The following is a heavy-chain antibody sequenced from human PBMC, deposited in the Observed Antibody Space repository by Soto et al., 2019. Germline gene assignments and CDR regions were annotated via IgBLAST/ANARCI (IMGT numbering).Heavy chain of an antibody. V-gene: IGHV1-18*04. CDR2: ISAYNGNT. Sequence: ASVKVSCKASGYTFTGYGISWVRQTPGQGLEWMGWISAYNGNTNYAQKLQGRVTMTTDTSTSTAYMELRSLRSDDTAVYYCARDAITMIVVVISLDYWGQGTLVTVSS. J-gene: IGHJ4*02. D-gene: IGHD3-22*01. CDR1: GYTFTGYG. CDR3: ARDAITMIVVVISLDY.